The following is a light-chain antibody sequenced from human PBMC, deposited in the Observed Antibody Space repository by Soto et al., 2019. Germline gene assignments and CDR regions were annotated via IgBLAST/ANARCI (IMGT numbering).Light chain of an antibody. Sequence: EIVLTQCPGTLSLSPGERATLSCRASQSVGSTYLAWYQQKPGQAPKLLIYGVSSRATGIPDRFSGSGSGTDFTLTISRLEPEDFAVYYCQQYGTSPLTFGPGTKVDI. CDR1: QSVGSTY. J-gene: IGKJ3*01. CDR3: QQYGTSPLT. CDR2: GVS. V-gene: IGKV3-20*01.